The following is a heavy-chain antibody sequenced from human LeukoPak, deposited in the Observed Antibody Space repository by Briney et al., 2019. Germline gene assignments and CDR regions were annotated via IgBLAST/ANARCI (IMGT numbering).Heavy chain of an antibody. CDR1: GDSITTTTYY. Sequence: PSETLSLTCSVSGDSITTTTYYWAWIRQPPGKGLEWIGSIYYSGSTYYNPSLKSRVTISVDTSKNQFSLKLSSVTATDTAVYHCARQFSYASGRGYMDVWGQGATVTVSS. D-gene: IGHD3-10*01. J-gene: IGHJ6*02. CDR3: ARQFSYASGRGYMDV. V-gene: IGHV4-39*01. CDR2: IYYSGST.